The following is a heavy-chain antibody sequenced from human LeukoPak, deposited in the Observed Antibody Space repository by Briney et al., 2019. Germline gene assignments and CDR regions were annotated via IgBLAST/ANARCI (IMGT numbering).Heavy chain of an antibody. CDR2: IHYTGST. J-gene: IGHJ5*02. D-gene: IGHD2-15*01. Sequence: SQTLSLTCAVSGGSVSSGGYSWSWIRQSPGKGLEWIGNIHYTGSTYYNPSLKSRVTISADRSKNRFSLNLSSVTAADTAIYYCAREATPENWFDPWGQGTLVTVSS. CDR3: AREATPENWFDP. CDR1: GGSVSSGGYS. V-gene: IGHV4-30-2*06.